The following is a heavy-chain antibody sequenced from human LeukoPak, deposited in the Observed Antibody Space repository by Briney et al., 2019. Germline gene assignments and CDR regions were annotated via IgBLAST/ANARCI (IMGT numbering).Heavy chain of an antibody. D-gene: IGHD3-3*01. V-gene: IGHV1-8*01. CDR2: MNPNSGNT. CDR1: GYTFTSYD. Sequence: ASVKVSCKASGYTFTSYDINWVRQATGQGLEWMGWMNPNSGNTGYAQKFQGRVTMTRNTSTSTAYMELSSLRSEDTAVYYCARGTTIYASFDYWGQGTLVTVSS. J-gene: IGHJ4*02. CDR3: ARGTTIYASFDY.